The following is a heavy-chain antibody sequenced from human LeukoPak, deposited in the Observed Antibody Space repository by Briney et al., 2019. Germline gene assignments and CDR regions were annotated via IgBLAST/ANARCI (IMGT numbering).Heavy chain of an antibody. Sequence: GGSLRLSCAASGFTVSSNYMSWVRQAPGKGLEWVSALSGGGSSAYYADSVKGRFTISRDNAKNSLYLQMDSLRAEDTAVYYCARSFLTPATYWGQGTLVTVSS. CDR2: LSGGGSSA. CDR3: ARSFLTPATY. D-gene: IGHD1-14*01. V-gene: IGHV3-21*01. CDR1: GFTVSSNY. J-gene: IGHJ4*02.